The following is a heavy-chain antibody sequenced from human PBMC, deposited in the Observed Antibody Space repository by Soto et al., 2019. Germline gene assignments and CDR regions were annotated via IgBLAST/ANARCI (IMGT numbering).Heavy chain of an antibody. CDR2: IYYSGST. D-gene: IGHD3-16*01. V-gene: IGHV4-31*11. CDR1: GGSISSGGYY. J-gene: IGHJ4*02. Sequence: QVQLLESGPGLVKPSQTLSLTCAVSGGSISSGGYYWSWIRQHPGKGLEWIGYIYYSGSTYYNPSLKSRVTISVDTSKNQFSLKLSSVTAADTAVYYCARGPGIMAKIDYWGQGTLVTVSS. CDR3: ARGPGIMAKIDY.